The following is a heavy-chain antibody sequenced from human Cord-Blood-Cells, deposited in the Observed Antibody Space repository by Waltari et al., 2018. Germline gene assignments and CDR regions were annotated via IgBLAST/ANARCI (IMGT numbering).Heavy chain of an antibody. CDR3: ARYSSTSCFDY. V-gene: IGHV3-7*01. J-gene: IGHJ4*02. CDR2: IKQDGSEK. D-gene: IGHD2-2*01. CDR1: GFTFRSHW. Sequence: EVQLVESGGGLVQPGGSLRLSCAASGFTFRSHWMSWVRQAPGKGLEWVANIKQDGSEKYYVDSVKGRFTISRDNAKNSLYLQMNSLRAEDTAVYYCARYSSTSCFDYWGQGTLVTVSS.